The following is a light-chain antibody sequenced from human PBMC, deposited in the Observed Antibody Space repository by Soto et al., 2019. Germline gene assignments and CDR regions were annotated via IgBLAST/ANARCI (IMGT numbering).Light chain of an antibody. V-gene: IGKV3-20*01. CDR2: GAS. CDR3: QQYTRSPDVLI. CDR1: QSVSSSY. Sequence: ENVLTQSPGTLSLSPGERVTLSCRASQSVSSSYLAWYQQRPGQAPRLLIYGASNRATGIPDRFSGSGSGTDFTLTSSRLELEDFAVYYCQQYTRSPDVLIFGGGTKVENK. J-gene: IGKJ4*01.